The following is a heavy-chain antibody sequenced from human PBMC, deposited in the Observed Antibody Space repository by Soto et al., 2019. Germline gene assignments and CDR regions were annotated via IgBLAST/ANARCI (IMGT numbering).Heavy chain of an antibody. CDR2: ISGSGGST. CDR3: AKVSEIGYCSSTSCLDY. Sequence: GGSLRLSCAASGFTFSSYAMSWVRQAPGKGLEWVSAISGSGGSTYYADSVKGRFTISRDNSKNTLYLQMNSLRAEDTAVYYCAKVSEIGYCSSTSCLDYWGQGNLVTVSS. D-gene: IGHD2-2*01. V-gene: IGHV3-23*01. CDR1: GFTFSSYA. J-gene: IGHJ4*02.